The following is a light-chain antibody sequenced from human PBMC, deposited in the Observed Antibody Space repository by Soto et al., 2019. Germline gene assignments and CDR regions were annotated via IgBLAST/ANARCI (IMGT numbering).Light chain of an antibody. Sequence: EIVLTQSPATLSLSPGERATLSCMASLSVSSSFAWYQKKPGQAPRLLIYDASNRATGIPARFSGGGSGTDFTLSISSLGPEDVAVYYCQQRGNWPYTFGQGTKLEIK. CDR1: LSVSSS. V-gene: IGKV3-11*01. CDR2: DAS. J-gene: IGKJ2*01. CDR3: QQRGNWPYT.